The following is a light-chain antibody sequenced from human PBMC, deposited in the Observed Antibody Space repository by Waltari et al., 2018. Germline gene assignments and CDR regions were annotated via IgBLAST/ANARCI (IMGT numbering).Light chain of an antibody. J-gene: IGKJ1*01. CDR3: HQYANSPWT. CDR1: QSLLHSDGKTH. Sequence: DVVMTQTPLALSVTPGQPASISCKSSQSLLHSDGKTHLYWYLQKPGQPPQLLIYEVSNRFSGVPDRFSGSGSGTDFTLKISSLQAEDVAVYYCHQYANSPWTFGQGTKVEVK. CDR2: EVS. V-gene: IGKV2D-29*01.